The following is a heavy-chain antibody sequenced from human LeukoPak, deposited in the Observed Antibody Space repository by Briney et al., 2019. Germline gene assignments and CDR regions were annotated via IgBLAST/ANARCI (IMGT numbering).Heavy chain of an antibody. V-gene: IGHV1-18*01. CDR3: ARGDYYGSGSYQNSYYYYMDV. D-gene: IGHD3-10*01. CDR2: ISAYNGNT. CDR1: GYTFTSYG. Sequence: PGASVKVSCKASGYTFTSYGISWVRQAPGQGLEWMGWISAYNGNTNYAQKFQGRVTMTTDTSTSTAYMELRGLRSDDTAVYYCARGDYYGSGSYQNSYYYYMDVWGKGTTVTISS. J-gene: IGHJ6*03.